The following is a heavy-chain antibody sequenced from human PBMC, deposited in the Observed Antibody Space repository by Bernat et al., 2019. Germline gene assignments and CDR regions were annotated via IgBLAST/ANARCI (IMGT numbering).Heavy chain of an antibody. CDR1: GYSFSTHW. CDR2: IYPGDSDT. Sequence: EVQLVQSGAEVKKPGESLKISCKGSGYSFSTHWIAWVRQMPGKGLECMGIIYPGDSDTKFSPSFQDQVTVSADKSINTAYLQLSGLKASDTAMDYCARHACGGDCYSDYWGQGTLVTVSS. CDR3: ARHACGGDCYSDY. D-gene: IGHD2-21*02. V-gene: IGHV5-51*01. J-gene: IGHJ4*02.